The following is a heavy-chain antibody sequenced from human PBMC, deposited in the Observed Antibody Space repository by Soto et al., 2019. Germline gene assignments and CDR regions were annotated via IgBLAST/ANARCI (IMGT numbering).Heavy chain of an antibody. CDR3: ASRVRAKANGTWWFDP. V-gene: IGHV4-34*01. D-gene: IGHD2-8*01. Sequence: SETLSLTCAVYGGSFSGYYWSWIRQPPGKGLEWIGEVNHSGSTNYNPSLKSRVTISVDTSKNQFSLKLSSVTAADTAVYYCASRVRAKANGTWWFDPWGKGTLGTVSS. J-gene: IGHJ5*02. CDR2: VNHSGST. CDR1: GGSFSGYY.